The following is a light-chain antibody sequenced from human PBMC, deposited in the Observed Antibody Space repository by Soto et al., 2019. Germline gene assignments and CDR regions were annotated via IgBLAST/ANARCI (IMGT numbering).Light chain of an antibody. V-gene: IGKV4-1*01. CDR3: QQYESIPLT. CDR1: QSVLYSSNNKNY. J-gene: IGKJ4*01. CDR2: WAS. Sequence: DIVMTQSPDSLAVSLGERATINCKSSQSVLYSSNNKNYLAWYQQKPGQPPKLLFYWASTRESGVPDRFSGSGSGTDFTLTISSLQAEDVAVSYCQQYESIPLTFGGGTKVDIK.